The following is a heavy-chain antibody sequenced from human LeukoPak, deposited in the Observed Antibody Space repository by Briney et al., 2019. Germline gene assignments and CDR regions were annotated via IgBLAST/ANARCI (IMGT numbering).Heavy chain of an antibody. CDR3: ARDSSGWRSIFDY. CDR1: GDSVSSNSAA. V-gene: IGHV6-1*01. D-gene: IGHD6-19*01. CDR2: TYYRSKWYS. J-gene: IGHJ4*02. Sequence: SQTLSLTCAISGDSVSSNSAAWNWITQSPSRGLEWLGRTYYRSKWYSDYAVSVKSPLTINPDTSKNQFSLQLNSVTPEDTAVYYCARDSSGWRSIFDYWGQGTLVSVSS.